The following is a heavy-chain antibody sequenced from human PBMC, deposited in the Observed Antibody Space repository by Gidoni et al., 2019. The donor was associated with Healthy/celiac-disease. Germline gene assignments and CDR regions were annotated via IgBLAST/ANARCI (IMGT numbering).Heavy chain of an antibody. D-gene: IGHD3-3*01. CDR1: GYTFTSYD. CDR3: AILELRFLEWPLGY. J-gene: IGHJ4*02. Sequence: QVQLVQSGAEVKTPRASVKVSCKASGYTFTSYDINWVRQATGQGLEWMGWMNPNSGNTGYAQKFQGRVTMTRNTSISTAYMELSSLRSEDTAVYYCAILELRFLEWPLGYWGQGTLVTVSS. CDR2: MNPNSGNT. V-gene: IGHV1-8*01.